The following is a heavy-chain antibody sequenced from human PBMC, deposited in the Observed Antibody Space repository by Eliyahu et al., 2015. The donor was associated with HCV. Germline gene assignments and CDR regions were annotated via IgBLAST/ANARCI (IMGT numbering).Heavy chain of an antibody. D-gene: IGHD3-22*01. Sequence: QVTLKESGPVLVKPTETLTLTCTVSGFSLNNIRLGVSWIRQPPGKALEWLAHIFSNDEDSYSPSLKNRVTISKDTSKSQVVFTMTNMDPVDTATYYCARYSSGTDAFDIWGQGTTVTVSS. CDR1: GFSLNNIRLG. CDR2: IFSNDED. J-gene: IGHJ3*02. CDR3: ARYSSGTDAFDI. V-gene: IGHV2-26*01.